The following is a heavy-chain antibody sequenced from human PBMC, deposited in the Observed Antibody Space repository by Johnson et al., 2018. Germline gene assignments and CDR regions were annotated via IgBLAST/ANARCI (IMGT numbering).Heavy chain of an antibody. D-gene: IGHD2-15*01. CDR3: ASGPCNDGRCYPTLFQD. J-gene: IGHJ1*01. CDR2: SIPVPEIA. Sequence: QVQLVESGAEVTKPGSSVKVSCRASGGTFGNYSIIWLRQAPGQGLEWMGRSIPVPEIANYALSFQGRVTITADKSTSTAYLALSSLRSEDTAMYYCASGPCNDGRCYPTLFQDWGQGTLVTVSA. CDR1: GGTFGNYS. V-gene: IGHV1-69*09.